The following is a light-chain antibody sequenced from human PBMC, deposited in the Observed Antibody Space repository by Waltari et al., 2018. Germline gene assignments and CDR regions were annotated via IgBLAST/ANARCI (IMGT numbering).Light chain of an antibody. J-gene: IGLJ3*02. Sequence: QSALTQPASVSGSPGQSITVSCTGTSSDVGSYNYVSWYQQHPGKAPKLMIYEVSNRPSGVSNRFSGSKSGNTASLTISGLQAEDEVDYYCSSYTSSSTPWVFGGGTKVTVL. CDR1: SSDVGSYNY. V-gene: IGLV2-14*01. CDR3: SSYTSSSTPWV. CDR2: EVS.